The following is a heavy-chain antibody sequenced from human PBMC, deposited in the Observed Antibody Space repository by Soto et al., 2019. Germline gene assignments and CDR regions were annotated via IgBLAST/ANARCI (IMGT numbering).Heavy chain of an antibody. J-gene: IGHJ5*02. CDR2: INAGNGNT. V-gene: IGHV1-3*01. D-gene: IGHD2-2*01. CDR3: ARGKTNGYCSSTSCYNWFDP. Sequence: QVQLVQSGAEVKKPGASVKVSCKASGYTFTRYAMHWVRQAPGQRLEWMGWINAGNGNTKYSQKFQGRVTITRDTSASTAYMELSSLRSEDTAVYYCARGKTNGYCSSTSCYNWFDPWGQGTLVTVSS. CDR1: GYTFTRYA.